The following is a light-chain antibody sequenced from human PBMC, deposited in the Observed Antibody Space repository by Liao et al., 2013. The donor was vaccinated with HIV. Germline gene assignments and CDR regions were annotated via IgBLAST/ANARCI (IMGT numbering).Light chain of an antibody. CDR1: KLGNEY. Sequence: SYELTQPPSVSVFPGQTATITCSGDKLGNEYGCWYQQKPGQSPVLVIYQDTQRPSGIPERFSGSKSGNTATLTISGTQAMDEGDYYCQAWDSSTALYVFGTGTKVTVL. CDR2: QDT. V-gene: IGLV3-1*01. J-gene: IGLJ1*01. CDR3: QAWDSSTALYV.